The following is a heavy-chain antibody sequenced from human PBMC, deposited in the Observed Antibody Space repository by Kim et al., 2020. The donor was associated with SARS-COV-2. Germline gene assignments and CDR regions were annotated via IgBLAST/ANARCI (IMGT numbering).Heavy chain of an antibody. CDR3: ARGQEYSSSWYWVFRGSDY. CDR1: GFTFSSYW. Sequence: GGSLRLSCAASGFTFSSYWMSWVRQAPGKGLEWVANIKQDGSEKYYVDSVKGRFTISRDNAKNSLYLQMNSLRAEDTAVYYCARGQEYSSSWYWVFRGSDYWGQGTLVTVSS. J-gene: IGHJ4*02. D-gene: IGHD6-13*01. V-gene: IGHV3-7*01. CDR2: IKQDGSEK.